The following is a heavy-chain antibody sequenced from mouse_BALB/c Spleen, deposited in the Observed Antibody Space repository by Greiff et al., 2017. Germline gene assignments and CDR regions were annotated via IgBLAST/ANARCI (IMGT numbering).Heavy chain of an antibody. D-gene: IGHD1-1*01. Sequence: DVQLVESGGGLVKPGGSLKLSCAASGFTFSSYAMSWVRQTPEKRLEWVASISSGGSTYYPDSVKGRFTISRDNARNILYLQMSSLRSEDTAMYYCARGGGRGYWGQGTTLTVSS. CDR2: ISSGGST. J-gene: IGHJ2*01. CDR1: GFTFSSYA. CDR3: ARGGGRGY. V-gene: IGHV5-6-5*01.